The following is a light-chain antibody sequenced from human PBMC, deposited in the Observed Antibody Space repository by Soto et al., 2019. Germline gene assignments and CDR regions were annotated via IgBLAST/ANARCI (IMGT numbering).Light chain of an antibody. CDR1: SSDVGSYNL. V-gene: IGLV2-23*01. CDR2: EGS. CDR3: CSCSASANV. Sequence: QSALTQPASVSGSPGQSITISCTGTSSDVGSYNLVSWYQQHPGKAPKLMIYEGSKRPSGVSNRFSGSKSGNTASLTISGLQAEVLSEYYCCSCSASANVFATWTKVTVL. J-gene: IGLJ1*01.